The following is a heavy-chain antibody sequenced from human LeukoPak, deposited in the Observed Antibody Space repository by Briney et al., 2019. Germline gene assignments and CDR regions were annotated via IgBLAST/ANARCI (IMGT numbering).Heavy chain of an antibody. J-gene: IGHJ4*02. CDR3: AKGQAWYYDILTGPNFDY. D-gene: IGHD3-9*01. CDR1: GFTFSSYG. Sequence: GGSLRLSCAASGFTFSSYGMHWVRQAPGKGLEWVAVISYDGSNKYYADSVKGRFTISRDNSKNTLYLQMNSLRAEDTAVYYCAKGQAWYYDILTGPNFDYWGQGTLVTASS. CDR2: ISYDGSNK. V-gene: IGHV3-30*18.